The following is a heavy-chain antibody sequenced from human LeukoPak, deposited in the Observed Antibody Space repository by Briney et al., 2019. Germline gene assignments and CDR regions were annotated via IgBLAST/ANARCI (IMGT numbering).Heavy chain of an antibody. J-gene: IGHJ4*02. CDR3: AKDLRLRIAVAGTGGGY. D-gene: IGHD6-19*01. Sequence: GGSLRLSCAASGFTFSSYAMSWVRQAPGKGLEWVSAISGSGGSTYYADPVKGRFTISRDNSKNTLYLQMNSLRAEDTAVYYCAKDLRLRIAVAGTGGGYWGQGTLVTVSS. CDR2: ISGSGGST. V-gene: IGHV3-23*01. CDR1: GFTFSSYA.